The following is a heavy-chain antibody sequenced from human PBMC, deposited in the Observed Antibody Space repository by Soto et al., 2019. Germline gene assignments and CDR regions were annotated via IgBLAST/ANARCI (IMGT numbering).Heavy chain of an antibody. Sequence: QVQLVESGGGVVQPGRSLRLSCAASGFTFSSYGMHWVRQAPGKGLEWVAVISYDGSNKYYADSVKGRFTTSRDNSKNTLYLQMNSLRAEDTAVYYCAKDLVVVAGDYYYGMDVWGQGTTVTVSS. CDR2: ISYDGSNK. CDR1: GFTFSSYG. J-gene: IGHJ6*02. V-gene: IGHV3-30*18. CDR3: AKDLVVVAGDYYYGMDV. D-gene: IGHD2-15*01.